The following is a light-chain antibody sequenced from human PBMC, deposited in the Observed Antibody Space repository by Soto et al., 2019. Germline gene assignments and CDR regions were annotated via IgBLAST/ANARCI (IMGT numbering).Light chain of an antibody. V-gene: IGKV1-12*01. CDR3: QQLDSFPLT. J-gene: IGKJ5*01. CDR1: QVIYSW. Sequence: DIKMTQSPSSMSAPVGDRVTIICRASQVIYSWIAWYQKKPGRDPKLLIFAASNLQSGVPVRFSGSGSGTDFILSINRLQTEDVATYYCQQLDSFPLTFGQGTRLEI. CDR2: AAS.